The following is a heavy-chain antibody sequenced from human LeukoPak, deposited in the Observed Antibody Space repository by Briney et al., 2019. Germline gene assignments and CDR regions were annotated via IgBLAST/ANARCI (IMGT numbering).Heavy chain of an antibody. CDR3: ARDRVAARPDAFDI. CDR1: GYTFTGYY. V-gene: IGHV1-2*06. J-gene: IGHJ3*02. Sequence: ASVKVSCKASGYTFTGYYMHWVRQAPGQGLEWMGRINPNSGGTNYAQKFHGRVTMTRDTSISTAYMELSRLRSDDTTVYYCARDRVAARPDAFDIWGQGTMVTVSS. CDR2: INPNSGGT. D-gene: IGHD6-6*01.